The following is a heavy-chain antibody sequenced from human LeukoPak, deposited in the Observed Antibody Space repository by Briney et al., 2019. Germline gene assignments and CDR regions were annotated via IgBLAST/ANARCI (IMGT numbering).Heavy chain of an antibody. CDR2: INSSSSYT. V-gene: IGHV3-11*06. CDR3: ARPRGSGSYYDNWFDP. CDR1: GFTFSDYY. Sequence: GGSLRLSCAASGFTFSDYYMSWIRQAPGKGLEWVSYINSSSSYTNYADSVKGRFTISRDNAKNSLYLQMNSLRAEDTAVYYCARPRGSGSYYDNWFDPWGQGTLVTVSS. D-gene: IGHD3-10*01. J-gene: IGHJ5*02.